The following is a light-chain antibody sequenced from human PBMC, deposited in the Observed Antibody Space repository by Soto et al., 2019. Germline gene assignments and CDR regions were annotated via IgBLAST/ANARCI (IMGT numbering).Light chain of an antibody. Sequence: QTVVTQEPSLSVSPGGTVTLTCGLSSGSVSTSYYPSWYQQTPGQAPRTLIYSTNTRSSGVPDRFSGSILGNKAALTITGAQADDESEYYCLLYMGNAIVLFGGGTKLTVL. CDR3: LLYMGNAIVL. CDR1: SGSVSTSYY. CDR2: STN. J-gene: IGLJ2*01. V-gene: IGLV8-61*01.